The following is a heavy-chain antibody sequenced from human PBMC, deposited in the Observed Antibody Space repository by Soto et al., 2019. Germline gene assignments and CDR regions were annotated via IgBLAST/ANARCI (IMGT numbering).Heavy chain of an antibody. CDR3: ATLGYCSSTSCSRWFDP. Sequence: ASVKVSCKVSGYTLTELSMHWVRQAPGKGLEWMGGFDPEDGETIYAQKFQGRVTMTEDTSTDTAYMELSSLRSEDTAVYYCATLGYCSSTSCSRWFDPWGQGTLVTVSS. J-gene: IGHJ5*02. V-gene: IGHV1-24*01. CDR2: FDPEDGET. D-gene: IGHD2-2*01. CDR1: GYTLTELS.